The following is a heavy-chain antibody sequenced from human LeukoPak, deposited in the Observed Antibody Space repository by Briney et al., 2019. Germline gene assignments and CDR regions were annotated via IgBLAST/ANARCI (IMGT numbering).Heavy chain of an antibody. CDR2: ISSSSSTI. J-gene: IGHJ4*02. Sequence: PGGSLRLSCAASGVTFSSYSMNWVRQAPGKGLEWVSYISSSSSTIYYADSVKGRFTISRDNAKNSLYLQMNSLRAEDTAVYYCARDLWDTAMVWGHYFDYWGQGTLVTVSS. D-gene: IGHD5-18*01. V-gene: IGHV3-48*01. CDR1: GVTFSSYS. CDR3: ARDLWDTAMVWGHYFDY.